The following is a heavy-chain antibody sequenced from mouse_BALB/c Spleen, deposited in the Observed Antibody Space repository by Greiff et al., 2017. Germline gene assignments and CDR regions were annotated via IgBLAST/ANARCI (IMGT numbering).Heavy chain of an antibody. V-gene: IGHV2-9*02. CDR3: AREDYGYDAFAY. Sequence: VKLQESGPGLVAPSQSLSITCTVSGFSLTSYGVHWVRQPPGKGLEWLGVIWAGGSTNYNSALMSRLSISKDNSKSQVFLKMNSLQTDDTAMYYCAREDYGYDAFAYWGQGTLVTVSA. D-gene: IGHD2-2*01. CDR1: GFSLTSYG. CDR2: IWAGGST. J-gene: IGHJ3*01.